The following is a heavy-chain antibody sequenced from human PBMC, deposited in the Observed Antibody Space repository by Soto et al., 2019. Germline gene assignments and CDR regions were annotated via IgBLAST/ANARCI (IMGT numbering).Heavy chain of an antibody. Sequence: KTSDSLSLTCAASGGSITSSRHFWGWVRQPPGKGLEWIGTIYFTGNTYYTPSLKSRLTTSIDTSKNEFSLRLNSVTAADTAVYYCAGQTFTIAAASYGRSNWFDPWGPGTLVTVSS. V-gene: IGHV4-39*01. CDR3: AGQTFTIAAASYGRSNWFDP. J-gene: IGHJ5*02. D-gene: IGHD6-25*01. CDR1: GGSITSSRHF. CDR2: IYFTGNT.